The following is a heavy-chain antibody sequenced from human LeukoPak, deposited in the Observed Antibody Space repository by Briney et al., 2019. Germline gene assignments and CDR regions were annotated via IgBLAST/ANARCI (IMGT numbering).Heavy chain of an antibody. J-gene: IGHJ6*02. V-gene: IGHV1-69*04. CDR2: IIPILGIA. CDR3: ADDSSGYYYPSYYYGMDV. Sequence: SVKVSCKASGYTFTSYAISWVRQAPGQGLEWMGRIIPILGIANYAQKFQGRVTITADKSTSTAYMELSSLRSEDTAVYYCADDSSGYYYPSYYYGMDVWGQGTTVTVSS. D-gene: IGHD3-22*01. CDR1: GYTFTSYA.